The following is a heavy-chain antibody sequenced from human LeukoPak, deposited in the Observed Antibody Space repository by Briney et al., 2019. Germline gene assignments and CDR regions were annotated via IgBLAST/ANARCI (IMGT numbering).Heavy chain of an antibody. V-gene: IGHV3-15*01. Sequence: PGGSLRLSCAASGFTFSDHYMDWVRQAPGKGLEWVGRIRSKTDYGTTDYAAPVKGRFTVSRDDSIHTLYLQMHSLKTEDTAVYYCTTRELRYYGSGTYPVAFDIWGQGTMVTVSS. CDR2: IRSKTDYGTT. J-gene: IGHJ3*02. D-gene: IGHD3-10*01. CDR1: GFTFSDHY. CDR3: TTRELRYYGSGTYPVAFDI.